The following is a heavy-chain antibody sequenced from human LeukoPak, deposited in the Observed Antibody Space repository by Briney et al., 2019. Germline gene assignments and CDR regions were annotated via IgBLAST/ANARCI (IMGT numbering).Heavy chain of an antibody. V-gene: IGHV4-4*07. J-gene: IGHJ3*02. CDR3: LGYCSGGSCYSRSTRGGQDAFDI. CDR2: IYTSGST. Sequence: SETLSLTCTVSGGSISSYYWSWIRQPAGKGLEWIGRIYTSGSTNYNPSLKSRVTISVDTSKNQFSLKLSSVTAADTAVYYCLGYCSGGSCYSRSTRGGQDAFDIWGQGTMVTVSS. CDR1: GGSISSYY. D-gene: IGHD2-15*01.